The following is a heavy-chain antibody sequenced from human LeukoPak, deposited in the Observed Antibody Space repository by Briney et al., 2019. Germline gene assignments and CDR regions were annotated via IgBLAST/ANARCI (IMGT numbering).Heavy chain of an antibody. CDR2: TNSNSGGT. J-gene: IGHJ4*02. CDR1: GYTFTGYY. Sequence: ASVKVSCKASGYTFTGYYMHWVRQAPGQGLEWMGWTNSNSGGTNYAQKFQGRVTMTRDTSISTAYMELSRLRSDDTAVYYCARGLLWFGELLFGFDYWGQGTLVTVSS. V-gene: IGHV1-2*02. CDR3: ARGLLWFGELLFGFDY. D-gene: IGHD3-10*01.